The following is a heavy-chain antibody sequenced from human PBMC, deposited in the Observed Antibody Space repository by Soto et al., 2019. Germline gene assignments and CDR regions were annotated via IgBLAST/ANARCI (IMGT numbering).Heavy chain of an antibody. D-gene: IGHD2-2*01. CDR1: GVTFTSSA. CDR3: AGDVVPGAYYYMDV. V-gene: IGHV1-58*01. Sequence: PVKVSCKASGVTFTSSALQWVRQARGQRLEWIGWIVVGSGNTNYAQKFQERVTITRDMSTSTAYMELSSPRSEDTAVYYCAGDVVPGAYYYMDVWGKGTTVTVSS. J-gene: IGHJ6*03. CDR2: IVVGSGNT.